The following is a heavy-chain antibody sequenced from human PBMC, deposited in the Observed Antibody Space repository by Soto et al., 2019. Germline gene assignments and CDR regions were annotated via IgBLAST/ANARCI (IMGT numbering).Heavy chain of an antibody. CDR2: ISGSSAGT. V-gene: IGHV3-23*01. CDR3: ARLNWRFVTSGTTSGFDL. J-gene: IGHJ4*02. Sequence: PGGSLRLSCAASGFTFSSYAMSWVRQAPGKGLEWVSAISGSSAGTYYADSVKGRFTISRDNSKNTLYLQMNSLRVDDTAVYFCARLNWRFVTSGTTSGFDLWGQGTLVTVSS. D-gene: IGHD1-1*01. CDR1: GFTFSSYA.